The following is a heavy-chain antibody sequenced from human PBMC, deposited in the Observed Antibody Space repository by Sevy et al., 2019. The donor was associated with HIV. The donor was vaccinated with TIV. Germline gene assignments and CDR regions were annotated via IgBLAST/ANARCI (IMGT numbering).Heavy chain of an antibody. V-gene: IGHV3-30*18. CDR2: ISYHGRDK. CDR3: AKDFTGYNGMDV. J-gene: IGHJ6*02. Sequence: GGSLRLSCVVSGISFTTSGMHWVRQAPGKGLEWVAVISYHGRDKFYAESVKGRSTISRHNSKNMLYLQMNSLRAEDTAVYYCAKDFTGYNGMDVWGQGTKVTVSS. CDR1: GISFTTSG. D-gene: IGHD3-9*01.